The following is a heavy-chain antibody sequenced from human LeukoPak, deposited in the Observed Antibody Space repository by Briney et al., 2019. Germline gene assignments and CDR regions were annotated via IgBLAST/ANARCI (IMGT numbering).Heavy chain of an antibody. J-gene: IGHJ6*03. CDR2: IIPISGTT. CDR3: ATLCCGSYYMDV. V-gene: IGHV1-69*06. CDR1: GYTFTSYY. D-gene: IGHD2-15*01. Sequence: SVKVSCKASGYTFTSYYMHWVRQAPGRGLEWMGGIIPISGTTNYAQKFQGRVTITADKSTSTAYMELSSLRSEDTAVYYCATLCCGSYYMDVWGKGTTVTVSS.